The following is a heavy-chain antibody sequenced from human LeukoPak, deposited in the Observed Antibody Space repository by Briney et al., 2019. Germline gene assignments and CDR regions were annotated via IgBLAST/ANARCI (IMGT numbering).Heavy chain of an antibody. J-gene: IGHJ4*02. CDR2: FDPEDGET. CDR1: GYTLTELS. Sequence: ASVKVSCKVSGYTLTELSMHWVRQAPGKGLEWMGGFDPEDGETIYAQKFQGRVTMTEDTSTDTAYMELSSLRSEDTAVYYCVTIGWLYYYFDYWGQGTLVTVSS. D-gene: IGHD3-22*01. V-gene: IGHV1-24*01. CDR3: VTIGWLYYYFDY.